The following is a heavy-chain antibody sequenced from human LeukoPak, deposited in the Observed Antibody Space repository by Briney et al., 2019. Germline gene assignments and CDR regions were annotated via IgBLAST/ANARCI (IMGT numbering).Heavy chain of an antibody. V-gene: IGHV4-59*08. Sequence: SETLSLTCTVSGGSISSYYWSWIRQPPGKGLEWIGYIYYSGSTNYNPSLKSRVTISVDTSKNQFSLKLSSVTAADTAVYYCARHSSPDYYDSSGYYHQYYFDYWGQGTLATVSS. CDR3: ARHSSPDYYDSSGYYHQYYFDY. D-gene: IGHD3-22*01. CDR1: GGSISSYY. CDR2: IYYSGST. J-gene: IGHJ4*02.